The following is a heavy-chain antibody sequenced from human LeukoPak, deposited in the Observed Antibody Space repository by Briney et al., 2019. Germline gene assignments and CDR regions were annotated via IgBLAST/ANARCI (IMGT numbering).Heavy chain of an antibody. CDR2: VYYTGST. D-gene: IGHD1-26*01. CDR1: GGSISTYY. V-gene: IGHV4-59*01. CDR3: ARGDRDPSRPDY. J-gene: IGHJ4*02. Sequence: SETLSLTCTVSGGSISTYYWSWIRQTPGKGLEWIVYVYYTGSTNSNPSLKSRVTISVDTSKNQVSLKLTSVTAADTAMYYCARGDRDPSRPDYWGQGTLVTVSS.